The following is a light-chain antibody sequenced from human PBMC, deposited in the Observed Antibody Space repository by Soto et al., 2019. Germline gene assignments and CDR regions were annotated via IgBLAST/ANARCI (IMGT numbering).Light chain of an antibody. V-gene: IGKV1-6*01. Sequence: AIEMTQSPSFVSASVGDRVTITCRASQGISNDLGWYQQKPGKAPKALIYAASSLESGVPSRFSGSGSGTDFTLTISNLQPEDSATYCCLQDYKYLTWTFGQGTKVEIK. CDR1: QGISND. CDR2: AAS. CDR3: LQDYKYLTWT. J-gene: IGKJ1*01.